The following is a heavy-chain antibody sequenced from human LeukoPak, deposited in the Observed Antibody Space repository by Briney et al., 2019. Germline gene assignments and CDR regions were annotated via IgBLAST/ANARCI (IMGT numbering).Heavy chain of an antibody. CDR3: AATTRPSGRIAAAGTREEDYFDY. J-gene: IGHJ4*02. V-gene: IGHV3-23*01. Sequence: GGSLRLSCAASGFTFSSYAMSWVRQAPGKGLEWVSAISGSGGSTSYAQKFQGRVTMTRDTSTSTVYMELSSLRSEDTAVYYCAATTRPSGRIAAAGTREEDYFDYWGQGTLVTVSS. CDR1: GFTFSSYA. D-gene: IGHD6-13*01. CDR2: ISGSGGST.